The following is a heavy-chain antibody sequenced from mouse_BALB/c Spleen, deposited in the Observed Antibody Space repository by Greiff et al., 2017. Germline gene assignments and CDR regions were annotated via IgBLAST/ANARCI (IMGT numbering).Heavy chain of an antibody. V-gene: IGHV5-6-5*01. Sequence: DVQLVESGGGLVKPGGSLKLSCAASGFTFSSYAMSWVRQTPEKRLEWVASISSGGSTYYPDSVKGRFTISRDNARNILYLQMSSLRSEDTAMYYCAKGLLTTVVATNFDVWGAGTTVTVSS. D-gene: IGHD1-1*01. J-gene: IGHJ1*01. CDR1: GFTFSSYA. CDR2: ISSGGST. CDR3: AKGLLTTVVATNFDV.